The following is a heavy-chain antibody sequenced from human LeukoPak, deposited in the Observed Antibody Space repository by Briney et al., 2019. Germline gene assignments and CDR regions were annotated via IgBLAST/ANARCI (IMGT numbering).Heavy chain of an antibody. CDR1: GGSISSSSYY. D-gene: IGHD3-10*01. V-gene: IGHV4-39*01. J-gene: IGHJ4*02. CDR3: ARKGFGEFLSPFDY. CDR2: IYYSGST. Sequence: SETLSLTCTVSGGSISSSSYYWGWIRQPPGKGLEWIGSIYYSGSTYYKPSLKSRVTISVDTSKNQFSLKLNSVTAADTAVYYCARKGFGEFLSPFDYWGQGTLVTVSS.